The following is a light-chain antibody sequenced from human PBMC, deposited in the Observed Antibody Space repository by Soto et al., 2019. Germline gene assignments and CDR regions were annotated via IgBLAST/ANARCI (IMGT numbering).Light chain of an antibody. J-gene: IGKJ4*01. Sequence: DVQMTQSPSSLSASVGDRVTITCKANQSIANFLNWFQHKPGEAPKLLISDASHLELGVPSRLSGSRSGTYCVLDIINLQSEDAATYFCQQYEDLPLTFGGGTKVDI. V-gene: IGKV1-33*01. CDR1: QSIANF. CDR2: DAS. CDR3: QQYEDLPLT.